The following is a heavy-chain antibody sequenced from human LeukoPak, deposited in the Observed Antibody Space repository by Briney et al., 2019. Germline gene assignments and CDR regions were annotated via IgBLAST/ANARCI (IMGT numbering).Heavy chain of an antibody. D-gene: IGHD6-19*01. V-gene: IGHV1-46*01. J-gene: IGHJ4*02. CDR2: INPSGGST. CDR1: GYTFTAYY. Sequence: ASVKVSCKASGYTFTAYYIHWVRQAPGQGLEWMGIINPSGGSTTYAQNFQGRVTMTRDTSTSAVYMELSSLRSEDTAVYYCARGGSLAVAPHLYYFDYWGQGTLVTVSS. CDR3: ARGGSLAVAPHLYYFDY.